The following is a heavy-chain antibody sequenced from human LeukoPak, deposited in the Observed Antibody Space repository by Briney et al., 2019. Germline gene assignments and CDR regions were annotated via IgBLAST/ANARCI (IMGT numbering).Heavy chain of an antibody. J-gene: IGHJ4*02. Sequence: ASVKVSCKASGYTFTGYYMHWVRQAPGQGLEWMGWINPNSGGTNYAQKFQGRVTMTRDTSISTAHMELSRLRSDDTAVYYCARGYCTNGVCYHFDYWGQGTLVTVSS. D-gene: IGHD2-8*01. CDR1: GYTFTGYY. CDR3: ARGYCTNGVCYHFDY. V-gene: IGHV1-2*02. CDR2: INPNSGGT.